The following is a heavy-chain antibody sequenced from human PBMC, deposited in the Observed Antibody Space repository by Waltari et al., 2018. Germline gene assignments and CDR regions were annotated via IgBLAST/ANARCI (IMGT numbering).Heavy chain of an antibody. J-gene: IGHJ5*02. V-gene: IGHV4-38-2*01. Sequence: QVQLQESGPGLVKPSETLSLTCAVSGYSISSGYYWGWIRQPPGKGLEWIGSIYHSGSTYYTPSLKSRVTISVDTSKNQFSLKLSSVTAADTAVYYCATYLRITGTGGDPWGQGTLVTVSS. CDR1: GYSISSGYY. CDR3: ATYLRITGTGGDP. CDR2: IYHSGST. D-gene: IGHD1-20*01.